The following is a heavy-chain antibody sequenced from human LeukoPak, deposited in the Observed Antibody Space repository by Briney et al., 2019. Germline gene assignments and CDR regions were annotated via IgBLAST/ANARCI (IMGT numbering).Heavy chain of an antibody. J-gene: IGHJ4*02. CDR2: IHSDGIGT. CDR1: GFTFSSYW. D-gene: IGHD3-16*01. V-gene: IGHV3-74*01. CDR3: ARGGVGCFDY. Sequence: GGSLRLSCATSGFTFSSYWMHWVRQAPGKGLVWVARIHSDGIGTTYADSVKGRSTISRDNAKNTVSLQMNSLRAEDTAVYYCARGGVGCFDYWGQGTLVTVSS.